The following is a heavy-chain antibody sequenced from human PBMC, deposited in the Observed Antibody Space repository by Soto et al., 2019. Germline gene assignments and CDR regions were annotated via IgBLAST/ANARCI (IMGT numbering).Heavy chain of an antibody. V-gene: IGHV3-7*03. CDR2: IKQDGSEK. CDR3: ARGGGVVVVAMDV. CDR1: GFTFSSYW. J-gene: IGHJ6*02. D-gene: IGHD2-15*01. Sequence: EVQLVESGGGLVQPGGSLRLSCAASGFTFSSYWMSWVRQAPGKGLEWVANIKQDGSEKYYVDSVKGRFTISRDNAKNSQYLQMNSLSAEDTAVYYCARGGGVVVVAMDVWGQGTTVTVS.